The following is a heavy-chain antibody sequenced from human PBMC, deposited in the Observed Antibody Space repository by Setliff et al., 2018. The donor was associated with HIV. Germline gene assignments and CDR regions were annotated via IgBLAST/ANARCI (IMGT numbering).Heavy chain of an antibody. J-gene: IGHJ6*03. CDR3: ARDKGYYYMDV. Sequence: KASETLSLTCTVSGDSISSGNYYWSWIRQPAGKGLEWIGRIYSTGSTNYNPSLKSRLTISVDTPKNQFSLKLSSVTAADTAVYYCARDKGYYYMDVWGKGITVTVSS. CDR2: IYSTGST. V-gene: IGHV4-61*02. CDR1: GDSISSGNYY.